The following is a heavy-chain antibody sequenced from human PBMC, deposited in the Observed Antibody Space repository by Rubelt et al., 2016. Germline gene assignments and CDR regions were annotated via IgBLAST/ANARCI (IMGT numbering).Heavy chain of an antibody. D-gene: IGHD6-13*01. CDR3: ARDMGQLVYYAMDV. J-gene: IGHJ6*02. CDR1: GFTFSSCA. Sequence: EVQLVESGGGLVQPGGSLRLSCAASGFTFSSCAMSWVRQAPGKGLEWVSLIRGSGGTTHYADSVKGWFTMTRDNSKNTLFLQMSSLRVEDTAVYYCARDMGQLVYYAMDVWGQGTTVTVSS. CDR2: IRGSGGTT. V-gene: IGHV3-23*04.